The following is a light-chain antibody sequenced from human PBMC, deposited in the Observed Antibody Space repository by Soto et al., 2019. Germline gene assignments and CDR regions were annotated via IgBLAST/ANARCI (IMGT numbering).Light chain of an antibody. CDR3: QHYDNLPPLT. J-gene: IGKJ4*01. V-gene: IGKV1-5*03. Sequence: DIQMAQSPSTLSASIGDRVTITFRASQSISDWLAWHQQKPGKAPKLLIYKASSLESGVPSRFSGSGSGTDFIFSISSLQHEDIATYYCQHYDNLPPLTFGGGTKVDIK. CDR2: KAS. CDR1: QSISDW.